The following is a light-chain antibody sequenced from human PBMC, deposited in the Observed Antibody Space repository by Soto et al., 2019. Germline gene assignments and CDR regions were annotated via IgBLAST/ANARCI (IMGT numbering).Light chain of an antibody. CDR2: EGS. CDR3: CSYAGSSTYV. V-gene: IGLV2-23*01. J-gene: IGLJ1*01. CDR1: SSDVGSYNL. Sequence: QSVLTQPASVSGSPGQSITISCTGTSSDVGSYNLVSWYQQHPGKAPKLMIYEGSKRPSGVSNRFSGSKSGNTASLTTSGLQAEDEADYYCCSYAGSSTYVFGTGTKGTVL.